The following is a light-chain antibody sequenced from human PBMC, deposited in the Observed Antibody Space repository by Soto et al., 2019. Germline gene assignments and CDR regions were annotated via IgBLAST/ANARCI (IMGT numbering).Light chain of an antibody. CDR3: LQDYSYPRT. V-gene: IGKV1-39*01. J-gene: IGKJ1*01. Sequence: DLQMTQSPSSLSASVGDRVTITCRASQSISSYLNWYQQKPGKAPKLLIYAASSLQSGVPSRFIGRGYGTDFTLTISSLQPEDFATYYCLQDYSYPRTFGQGTKVEI. CDR1: QSISSY. CDR2: AAS.